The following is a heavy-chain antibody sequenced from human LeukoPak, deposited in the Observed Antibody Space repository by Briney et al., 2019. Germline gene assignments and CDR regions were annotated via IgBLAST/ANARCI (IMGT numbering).Heavy chain of an antibody. V-gene: IGHV3-11*01. D-gene: IGHD2-2*01. Sequence: PGGSLRLSCAASGFTFSDYYMSWIRQAPGKGLEWVSYISSGGSTIYYADSVKGRFTISRDNAKNSLYLQMNSLRAEDTAVYYCARGCSSTSCYFWVGDYWGQGTLVTVSS. CDR2: ISSGGSTI. CDR3: ARGCSSTSCYFWVGDY. CDR1: GFTFSDYY. J-gene: IGHJ4*02.